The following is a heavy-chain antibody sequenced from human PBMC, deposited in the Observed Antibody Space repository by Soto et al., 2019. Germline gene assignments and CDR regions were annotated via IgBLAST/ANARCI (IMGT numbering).Heavy chain of an antibody. J-gene: IGHJ5*02. Sequence: ASVKVSCKASGYTFTSYGISWVRQAPGQGLEWMGWISAYNGNTNYAQKLQGRVTMTTDTSTSTAYMELRSLRSADTAVYYCARDYQSGWLVNNWFDPWGQGTLVTVSS. V-gene: IGHV1-18*04. D-gene: IGHD6-19*01. CDR2: ISAYNGNT. CDR3: ARDYQSGWLVNNWFDP. CDR1: GYTFTSYG.